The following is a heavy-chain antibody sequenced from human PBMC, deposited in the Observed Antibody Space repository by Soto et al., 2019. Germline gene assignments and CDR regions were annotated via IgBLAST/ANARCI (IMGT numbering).Heavy chain of an antibody. D-gene: IGHD2-15*01. CDR2: ISAYNGNT. V-gene: IGHV1-18*01. CDR3: ATSNCSGGSCYSYYFDY. CDR1: GYTFTSYG. J-gene: IGHJ4*02. Sequence: QVQLVQSGAEVKKPGASVKVSCKTSGYTFTSYGISWVRQAPGQGLEWMGWISAYNGNTNYAQKLQGRVTMTTDTSXRXPYMELRSLRSDDTAVYYCATSNCSGGSCYSYYFDYWGQGTLVTVSS.